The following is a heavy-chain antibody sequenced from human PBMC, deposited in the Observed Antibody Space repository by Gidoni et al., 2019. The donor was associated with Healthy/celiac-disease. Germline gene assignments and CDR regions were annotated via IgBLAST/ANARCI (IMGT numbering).Heavy chain of an antibody. D-gene: IGHD2-2*01. CDR1: GYTFTGYY. CDR3: ARGSTPLYCSSTSCYAINWFDP. V-gene: IGHV1-2*04. J-gene: IGHJ5*02. Sequence: QVQLVQSGAEVKKPGASVKVSCKASGYTFTGYYMHWVRQAPGQGLEWKGWINPNSGGTNYAQKFQGWVTMTRDTSISTAYMELSRLRSDDTAVYYCARGSTPLYCSSTSCYAINWFDPWGQGTLVTVSS. CDR2: INPNSGGT.